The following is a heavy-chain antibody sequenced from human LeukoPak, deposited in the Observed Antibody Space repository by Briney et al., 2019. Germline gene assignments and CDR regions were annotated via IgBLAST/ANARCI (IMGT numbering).Heavy chain of an antibody. Sequence: SETLCLTCTVPGGSISSHYWSWIRQPPRKGLEWIGHIYYSGSTNYNPSLKSRVTISVDTSKNQFSLKLSSVTAADTAVYYRATGVVPAAIDGLYYYYYMDVWGKGTTVTVSS. V-gene: IGHV4-59*11. J-gene: IGHJ6*03. CDR2: IYYSGST. CDR1: GGSISSHY. CDR3: ATGVVPAAIDGLYYYYYMDV. D-gene: IGHD2-2*02.